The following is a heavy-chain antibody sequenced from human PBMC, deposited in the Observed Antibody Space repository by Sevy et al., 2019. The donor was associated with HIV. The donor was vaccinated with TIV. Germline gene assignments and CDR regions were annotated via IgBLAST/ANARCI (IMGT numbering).Heavy chain of an antibody. CDR3: AKGVYSGYDVVGAFDI. CDR2: ISYDGSNK. J-gene: IGHJ3*02. CDR1: GFTFSSYG. Sequence: GESLKISCAASGFTFSSYGMHWVRQAPGKGLEWVAVISYDGSNKYYADSVKGRFTISRDNSKNTRYLQMNSLRAEDTAVYYCAKGVYSGYDVVGAFDIWGQGTMVTVSS. V-gene: IGHV3-30*18. D-gene: IGHD5-12*01.